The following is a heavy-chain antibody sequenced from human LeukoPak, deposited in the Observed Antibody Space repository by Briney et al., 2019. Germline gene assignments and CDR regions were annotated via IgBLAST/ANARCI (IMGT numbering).Heavy chain of an antibody. CDR1: GFTFSSYA. Sequence: GGSLRLSCPASGFTFSSYAMSWVRQAPGKGLEWVSGISGSGGSTYYADSVKGRFTISRDNSKNTLYLQMNSLRAEDTAVYYCARDYYDSSGYSFYYYYGMDVWGQGTTVTVSS. V-gene: IGHV3-23*01. CDR2: ISGSGGST. J-gene: IGHJ6*02. CDR3: ARDYYDSSGYSFYYYYGMDV. D-gene: IGHD3-22*01.